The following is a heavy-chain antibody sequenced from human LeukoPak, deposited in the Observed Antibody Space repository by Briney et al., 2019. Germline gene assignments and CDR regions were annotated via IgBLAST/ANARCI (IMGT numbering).Heavy chain of an antibody. Sequence: PGGSLRLSCAASGFTFSSYGMHWVRQASGRGLEWVAVIWYDGSNKYYADSVKGRFTISRDNSKNTLYLQMNSLRAEDTAVYYCARDGITIFGVVLRFYYGMDVWGQGTTVTVSS. CDR1: GFTFSSYG. J-gene: IGHJ6*02. CDR3: ARDGITIFGVVLRFYYGMDV. CDR2: IWYDGSNK. V-gene: IGHV3-33*01. D-gene: IGHD3-3*01.